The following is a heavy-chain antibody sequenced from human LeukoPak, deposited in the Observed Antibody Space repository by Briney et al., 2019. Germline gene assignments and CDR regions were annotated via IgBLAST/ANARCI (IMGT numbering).Heavy chain of an antibody. Sequence: SETLSLTCSVSSGFITAYYWSWIRQPPGKGLEWIGYVYYRGSTEYNASLRSRITISLEMSTHQFSLNLTSVTAADTAVYYCATNTGTVFDYWGQGALVTVSS. CDR1: SGFITAYY. CDR3: ATNTGTVFDY. CDR2: VYYRGST. J-gene: IGHJ4*02. D-gene: IGHD7-27*01. V-gene: IGHV4-59*01.